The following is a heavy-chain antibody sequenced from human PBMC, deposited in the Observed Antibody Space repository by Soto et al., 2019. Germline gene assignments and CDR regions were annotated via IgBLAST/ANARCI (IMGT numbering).Heavy chain of an antibody. CDR2: IYPGDSDT. Sequence: GESLKISCKASGYSFSDYWIGWVRQMPGKGLEWMGIIYPGDSDTRYSPSFQGQVTFSADKSISTAYLQWSSLEASDTAMYFCARPTYCSSTSCSPFDYWGQGTLVTVSS. CDR3: ARPTYCSSTSCSPFDY. V-gene: IGHV5-51*01. D-gene: IGHD2-2*01. J-gene: IGHJ4*02. CDR1: GYSFSDYW.